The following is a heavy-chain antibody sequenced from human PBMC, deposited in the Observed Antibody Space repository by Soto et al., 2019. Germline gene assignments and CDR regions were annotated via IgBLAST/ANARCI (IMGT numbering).Heavy chain of an antibody. CDR2: MSPNNGNT. V-gene: IGHV1-8*01. Sequence: QVQLVQSGAEVKKPGASVEVSCKASGYTFTNYDFHWVRQATGQGLEWMGWMSPNNGNTGYAQKFQGRVTMTKNTSITTAYMELSSLRSEDTAVYYCTRTRPYWGEFDYWGQGTLVTVSS. CDR1: GYTFTNYD. CDR3: TRTRPYWGEFDY. J-gene: IGHJ4*02. D-gene: IGHD7-27*01.